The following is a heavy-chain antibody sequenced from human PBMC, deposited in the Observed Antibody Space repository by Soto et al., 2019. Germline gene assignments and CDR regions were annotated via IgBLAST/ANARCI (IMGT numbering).Heavy chain of an antibody. CDR2: IYYSGST. D-gene: IGHD3-10*01. J-gene: IGHJ6*02. V-gene: IGHV4-30-4*01. CDR1: GGSISSGDYY. Sequence: QVQLQESGPGLVKPSQTLSLTCTVSGGSISSGDYYWSWIRQPPGKGLEWIGYIYYSGSTDYNPSLKSRLTISIDTSENQFSLKLTSVTAADTAVYYCARVVRGKNYGMDVWGQGTTVTVSS. CDR3: ARVVRGKNYGMDV.